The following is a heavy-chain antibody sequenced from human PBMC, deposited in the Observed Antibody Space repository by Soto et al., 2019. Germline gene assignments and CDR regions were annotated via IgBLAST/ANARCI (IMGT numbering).Heavy chain of an antibody. CDR2: INPGGGST. V-gene: IGHV1-46*01. J-gene: IGHJ4*02. D-gene: IGHD6-19*01. CDR3: ARGLAVAYSPALL. CDR1: GYTFTSYY. Sequence: QEQLVQSGAEVKNPGASVKVSCKASGYTFTSYYMHWVRQAPGQGLEWMGVINPGGGSTSYAQKLQGRVNMTRDTSTSTVYMELSSLRSEDTAVYYCARGLAVAYSPALLWGQGTLVTVSS.